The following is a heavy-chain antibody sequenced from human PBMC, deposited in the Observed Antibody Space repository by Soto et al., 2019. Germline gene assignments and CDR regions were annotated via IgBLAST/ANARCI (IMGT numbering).Heavy chain of an antibody. D-gene: IGHD3-16*02. V-gene: IGHV3-33*01. CDR3: ARDRDYDYVWGSYRYANAPLGWFDP. CDR2: IWYDGSNK. Sequence: QVQLVEAGGGVVQPGRSLRLPCAASGFTFSSYGMHWVRQAPGKGLEWVAVIWYDGSNKYYADSVKGRFTISRDNSKNTLYLQMNSLRAEDTAVYYCARDRDYDYVWGSYRYANAPLGWFDPWGQGTLVTVSS. CDR1: GFTFSSYG. J-gene: IGHJ5*02.